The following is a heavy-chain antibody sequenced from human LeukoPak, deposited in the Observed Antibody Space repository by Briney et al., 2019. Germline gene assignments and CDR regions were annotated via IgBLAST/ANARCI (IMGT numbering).Heavy chain of an antibody. Sequence: GGSLRLSCAASGFTLSGYAMSWVRQAPRKGLEWVSGISVSGGSTYYADSVKGRFTISRDNSKNTLYLQMNSLRAEDTAIYFCAIDRRYCSGGSCPYYFDYWGQGTLVTVSS. CDR2: ISVSGGST. V-gene: IGHV3-23*01. CDR1: GFTLSGYA. D-gene: IGHD2-15*01. CDR3: AIDRRYCSGGSCPYYFDY. J-gene: IGHJ4*02.